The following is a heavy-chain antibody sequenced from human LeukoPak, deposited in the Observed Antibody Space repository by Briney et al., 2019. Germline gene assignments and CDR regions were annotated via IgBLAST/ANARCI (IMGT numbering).Heavy chain of an antibody. D-gene: IGHD5-18*01. CDR3: VRLRYTYGKNFGC. J-gene: IGHJ4*02. V-gene: IGHV3-7*01. Sequence: PGRSLRLSCAASGFTFKGYWMSWVRQAPGKGLEWVANIQQDGSEQKYVDSVKGRFTISRDNAKHSLYLQMDSLRAEDTAVYYCVRLRYTYGKNFGCWGQGTLVTVSS. CDR1: GFTFKGYW. CDR2: IQQDGSEQ.